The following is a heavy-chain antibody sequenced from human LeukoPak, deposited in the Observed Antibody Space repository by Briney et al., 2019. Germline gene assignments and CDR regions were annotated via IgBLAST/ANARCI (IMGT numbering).Heavy chain of an antibody. CDR1: GFTFSSFA. CDR2: ISGSDGST. CDR3: ARKWFGELSIDAFDI. D-gene: IGHD3-10*01. V-gene: IGHV3-23*01. Sequence: GGSLRLSCAASGFTFSSFAMSWVRLAPGKGLEWVSGISGSDGSTYYADSVKGRFTISRDNAKNSLYLQMNSLRAEDTAVYYCARKWFGELSIDAFDIWGQGTMVTVPS. J-gene: IGHJ3*02.